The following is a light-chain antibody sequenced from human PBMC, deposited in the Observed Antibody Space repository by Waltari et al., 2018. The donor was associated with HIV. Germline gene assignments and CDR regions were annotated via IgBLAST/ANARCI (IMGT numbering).Light chain of an antibody. CDR2: KES. J-gene: IGLJ2*01. V-gene: IGLV3-27*01. Sequence: SYELTQPSSVSVSPGQTARITCSGDLLTAKYARWFQQKPGQAPVLLLYKESEWTSGRPDRFSGSSSGTTVTLTISGAQVEDGGDYYCYSAADNNLRIFGGGTKLTVL. CDR1: LLTAKY. CDR3: YSAADNNLRI.